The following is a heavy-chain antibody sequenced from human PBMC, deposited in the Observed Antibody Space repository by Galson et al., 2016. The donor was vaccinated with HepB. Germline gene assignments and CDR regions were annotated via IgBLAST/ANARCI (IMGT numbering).Heavy chain of an antibody. CDR2: ISGSGDTA. CDR3: AKGVNQQHPYYFDS. D-gene: IGHD1-14*01. V-gene: IGHV3-23*01. CDR1: GFTFSSYA. Sequence: SLRLSCAASGFTFSSYAMSWVRQAPGRGLEWVSAISGSGDTAFYTDSMKGRFTISRDNSENTLYLQMNSLRAGDTALYYCAKGVNQQHPYYFDSWGQGILVTVSS. J-gene: IGHJ4*02.